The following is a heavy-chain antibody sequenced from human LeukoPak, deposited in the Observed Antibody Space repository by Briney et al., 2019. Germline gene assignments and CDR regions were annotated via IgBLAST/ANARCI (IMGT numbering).Heavy chain of an antibody. CDR1: GFTFSDYY. Sequence: GGSLRLSCAASGFTFSDYYMSWIRQAPGKGLEWVSYITNSSSYTNYADSVKGRFTTSRDNAKNSLYLQMNSLRAEDTAVYYCAREGPNSYDLRIEYYFDYWGQGTLVTVTS. J-gene: IGHJ4*02. CDR3: AREGPNSYDLRIEYYFDY. V-gene: IGHV3-11*06. D-gene: IGHD5-18*01. CDR2: ITNSSSYT.